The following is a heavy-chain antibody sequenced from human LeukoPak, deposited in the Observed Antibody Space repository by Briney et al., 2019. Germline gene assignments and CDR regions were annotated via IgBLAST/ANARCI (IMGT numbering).Heavy chain of an antibody. V-gene: IGHV3-11*01. CDR3: ATDSGSYNWFDP. CDR2: ISSSGSTI. D-gene: IGHD3-10*01. Sequence: NPGGSLRLSCAASGFTFSDYYMSWIRQAPGKGLEWVSYISSSGSTIYYADSVKGRFTISRDNAKNSLYLQMNSLRSEDTAVYYCATDSGSYNWFDPWGQGTLVTVSS. CDR1: GFTFSDYY. J-gene: IGHJ5*02.